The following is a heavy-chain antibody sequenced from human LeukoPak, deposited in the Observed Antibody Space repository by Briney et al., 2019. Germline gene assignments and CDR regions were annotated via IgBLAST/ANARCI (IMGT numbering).Heavy chain of an antibody. Sequence: ASVKVSCKTSGYTFTGYYMHWVRQAPGQGLEWMGWINPNSGGTNYAQKFQGRVTMTRDTSISTAYMELSRLRSDDTAVYYCARARGGVGATGLRDYYYYYMDVWGEGTTVTISS. CDR1: GYTFTGYY. CDR2: INPNSGGT. V-gene: IGHV1-2*02. J-gene: IGHJ6*03. D-gene: IGHD1-26*01. CDR3: ARARGGVGATGLRDYYYYYMDV.